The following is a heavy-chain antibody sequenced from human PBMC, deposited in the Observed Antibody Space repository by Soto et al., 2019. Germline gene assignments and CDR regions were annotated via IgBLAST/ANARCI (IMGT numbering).Heavy chain of an antibody. D-gene: IGHD6-19*01. Sequence: GGSLRLSCAASGFTFSSYSMNWVRQAPGKGLEWVSSISSSSSYIYYADSVKGRFTISRDNAKNSLYLQMNSLRAEDTAVYYCARGVAGTPLYYYYYGMDVWGQGTTVTVSS. J-gene: IGHJ6*02. V-gene: IGHV3-21*01. CDR1: GFTFSSYS. CDR2: ISSSSSYI. CDR3: ARGVAGTPLYYYYYGMDV.